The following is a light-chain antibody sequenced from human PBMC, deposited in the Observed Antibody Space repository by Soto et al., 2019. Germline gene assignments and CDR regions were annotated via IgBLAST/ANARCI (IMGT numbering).Light chain of an antibody. CDR2: DVT. CDR3: SSYAGTHVV. CDR1: SSDVGGYNY. Sequence: QSVLTQPPSASGSPGHSVAIPCIGTSSDVGGYNYVSWYQQYPGKAPKLMIYDVTKRPSGVPDRFSGSKSGNTASLTVSGLQAEDEADYYCSSYAGTHVVFGTGTKVTVL. V-gene: IGLV2-8*01. J-gene: IGLJ1*01.